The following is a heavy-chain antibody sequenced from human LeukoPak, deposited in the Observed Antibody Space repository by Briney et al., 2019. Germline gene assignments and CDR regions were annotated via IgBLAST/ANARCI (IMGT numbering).Heavy chain of an antibody. J-gene: IGHJ4*02. D-gene: IGHD3-16*02. Sequence: SETLSLTCAVSGGSISSYYWSWIRQPAGKGLEWIGRIYTSGSTNYNPSLKSRVTMSVDTSKNQFSLKLSSVTAADTAVYYCARILPMITFGGVIVHGYFDYWGQGTLVTVSS. CDR1: GGSISSYY. CDR2: IYTSGST. CDR3: ARILPMITFGGVIVHGYFDY. V-gene: IGHV4-4*07.